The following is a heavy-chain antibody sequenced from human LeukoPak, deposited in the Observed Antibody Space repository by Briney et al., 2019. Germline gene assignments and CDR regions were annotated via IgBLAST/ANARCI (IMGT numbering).Heavy chain of an antibody. V-gene: IGHV1-18*04. J-gene: IGHJ4*02. CDR1: GYTFTSYG. CDR3: ARSRLGRIRGYSGYDSGY. Sequence: ASVKVSCKASGYTFTSYGISWVRQAPGQGLEWMGWISAYNGNTNYAQKLQGRVTMTTDTSTSTAYMELRSLRSDDTAVYYCARSRLGRIRGYSGYDSGYWGQGTLVTVSS. D-gene: IGHD5-12*01. CDR2: ISAYNGNT.